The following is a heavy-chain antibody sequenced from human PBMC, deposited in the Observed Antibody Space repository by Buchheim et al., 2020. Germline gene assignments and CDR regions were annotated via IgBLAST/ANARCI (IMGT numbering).Heavy chain of an antibody. D-gene: IGHD4-17*01. CDR2: ISYDGSNK. CDR1: GFTFSSYA. V-gene: IGHV3-30*04. Sequence: QVQLVESGGGVVQPGRSLRLSCAASGFTFSSYAMHWVRQAPGKGLEWVAVISYDGSNKYYADSVKGRFTISRDNSKNTLYLQMNSLRAEDTAVYYCAREMGDYGDYEDRELYGMDVWGQGTT. J-gene: IGHJ6*02. CDR3: AREMGDYGDYEDRELYGMDV.